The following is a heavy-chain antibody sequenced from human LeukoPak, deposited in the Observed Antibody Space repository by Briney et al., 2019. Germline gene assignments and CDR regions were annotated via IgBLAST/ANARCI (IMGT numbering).Heavy chain of an antibody. D-gene: IGHD6-13*01. Sequence: PGGSLRLSCAASGFTFSSYGMHWVRQAPGKGLEWVAVIWYDGSNKYYADSVKGRFTIPRDNSKNTLYLQMTSLRAEDTAVYYCAKDIKAAASPTPGWFDSWGQGTLVTVSS. CDR1: GFTFSSYG. CDR2: IWYDGSNK. V-gene: IGHV3-33*06. CDR3: AKDIKAAASPTPGWFDS. J-gene: IGHJ5*01.